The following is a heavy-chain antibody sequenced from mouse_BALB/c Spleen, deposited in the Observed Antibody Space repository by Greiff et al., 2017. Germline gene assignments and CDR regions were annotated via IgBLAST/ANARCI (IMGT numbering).Heavy chain of an antibody. Sequence: EVKVVESGGGLVKPGGSLKLSCAASGFTFSSFTMSWVRQTPEKRLEWVATISSGGSYTYYPDSVKGRFTISRDNAKNTLYLQMSSLKSEDTAMYYCTSYPYGNVYYFDYWGQGTTLTVSS. CDR2: ISSGGSYT. V-gene: IGHV5-6-4*01. D-gene: IGHD2-1*01. J-gene: IGHJ2*01. CDR3: TSYPYGNVYYFDY. CDR1: GFTFSSFT.